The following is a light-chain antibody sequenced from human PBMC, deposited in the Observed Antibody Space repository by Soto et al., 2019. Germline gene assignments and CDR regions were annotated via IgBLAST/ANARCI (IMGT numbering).Light chain of an antibody. CDR1: QSVASSS. CDR2: GAS. V-gene: IGKV3-20*01. J-gene: IGKJ1*01. CDR3: QQYGSSGT. Sequence: EIVLTQSPGTLSLSPGERATLSCRASQSVASSSIAWYQQRLGQAPRLLIYGASNRATGIPDRFSGSGSGTDFTLTFSRLDPEDFAVYYCQQYGSSGTFGQGTKVEIK.